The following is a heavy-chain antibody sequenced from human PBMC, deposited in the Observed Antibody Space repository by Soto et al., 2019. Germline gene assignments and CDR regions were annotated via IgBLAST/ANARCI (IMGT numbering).Heavy chain of an antibody. D-gene: IGHD3-10*01. J-gene: IGHJ4*02. CDR3: AGSYGSGYRVFDY. CDR1: GDTFNFYS. CDR2: VNPIVRMS. Sequence: QVQLVQSGAEVKRPGSSVKVSCKASGDTFNFYSINWVRQAPGLGLEWMGRVNPIVRMSNYAQKFQGRVTLTADKSTSTAYMELSSLRSEDTAIYYCAGSYGSGYRVFDYWGQGALVTVSS. V-gene: IGHV1-69*02.